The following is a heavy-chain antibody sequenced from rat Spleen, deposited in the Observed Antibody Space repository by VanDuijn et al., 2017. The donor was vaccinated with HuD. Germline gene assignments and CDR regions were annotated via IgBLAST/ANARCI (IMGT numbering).Heavy chain of an antibody. CDR2: ISYGDRSGHSST. CDR3: ARAGYLRDWYFDF. V-gene: IGHV5-29*01. J-gene: IGHJ1*01. D-gene: IGHD2-2*01. Sequence: EVQLVETGGGLVQPGRSLKLSCAASGFTFSDYGMAWVRQGPTTGLEWVATISYGDRSGHSSTSYRDSVKGRFTISRDNAKNTQYLQMDNLRSEDTATYYCARAGYLRDWYFDFWGPGTMVTVSS. CDR1: GFTFSDYG.